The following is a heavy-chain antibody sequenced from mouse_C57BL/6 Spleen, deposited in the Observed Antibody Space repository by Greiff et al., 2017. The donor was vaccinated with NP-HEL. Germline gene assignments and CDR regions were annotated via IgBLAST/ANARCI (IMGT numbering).Heavy chain of an antibody. CDR1: GYTFTSYW. D-gene: IGHD1-1*01. J-gene: IGHJ4*01. CDR2: IDPSDSYT. Sequence: QVQLQQPGAELVMPGASVKLSCKASGYTFTSYWMHWVKQRPGQGLKWIGEIDPSDSYTNYNQKFTGKSTLNVDKSSSPAYMQLSSLNSEDYAVYYCARCITTAYYAMDYWGQGTSVTVSS. V-gene: IGHV1-69*01. CDR3: ARCITTAYYAMDY.